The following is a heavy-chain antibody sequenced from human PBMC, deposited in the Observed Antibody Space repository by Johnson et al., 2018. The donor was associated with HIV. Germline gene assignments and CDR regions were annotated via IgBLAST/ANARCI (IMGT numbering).Heavy chain of an antibody. V-gene: IGHV3-20*04. CDR3: AKEGADYNFWSGYSSNAFDI. D-gene: IGHD3-3*01. Sequence: VQLVESGGGVIRPGGSLRLSCTASGFTFDDYGMSWVRQAPGKGLEWVSGINWNGDNTGYTDSLKGRFTISRDNAKNSLYLEMNTVTAEDTAVYYCAKEGADYNFWSGYSSNAFDIWGQGTMVTVSS. CDR2: INWNGDNT. J-gene: IGHJ3*02. CDR1: GFTFDDYG.